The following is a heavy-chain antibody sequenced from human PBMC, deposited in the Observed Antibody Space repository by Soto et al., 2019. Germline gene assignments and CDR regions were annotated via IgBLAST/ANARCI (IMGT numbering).Heavy chain of an antibody. V-gene: IGHV1-46*01. Sequence: GASVKVSCKASGYTFTNYYIHWVRQAPGQGLEWMGIINPSGGSTDYAQKFQGRVTMTRDTSTSTVYMELSNLRSEDTAVYYCARGWTPFRGTNNWFDPWGQGTLVTVSS. CDR2: INPSGGST. D-gene: IGHD3-10*01. CDR1: GYTFTNYY. J-gene: IGHJ5*02. CDR3: ARGWTPFRGTNNWFDP.